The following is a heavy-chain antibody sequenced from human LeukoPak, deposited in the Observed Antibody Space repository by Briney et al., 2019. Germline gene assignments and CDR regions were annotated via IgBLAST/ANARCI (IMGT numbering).Heavy chain of an antibody. CDR1: GFTFSSYA. D-gene: IGHD6-13*01. Sequence: PGGSLRLSCAASGFTFSSYAMHWVRQAPGKGLEGVAVISYDGSNKYYADSVKGRFTISRDNSKNTLYLQMNSLRAEDTAVYYCARDPLLYSSSWYLVDWGQGTLVTVSS. J-gene: IGHJ4*02. CDR2: ISYDGSNK. CDR3: ARDPLLYSSSWYLVD. V-gene: IGHV3-30-3*01.